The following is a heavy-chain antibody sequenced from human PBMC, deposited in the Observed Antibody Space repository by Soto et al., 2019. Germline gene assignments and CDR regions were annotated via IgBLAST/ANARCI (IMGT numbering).Heavy chain of an antibody. Sequence: SETLSLTCTVSGGSISKSNYFWGWIRQAPGKGLEWIGYIYYSGTTNYNPSLKSRVTTSLDTSKNQFSLKLVSLTAADTAFYICSRGWGGPYDLFAFWGPGTLVPVSS. CDR1: GGSISKSNYF. D-gene: IGHD3-22*01. J-gene: IGHJ1*01. V-gene: IGHV4-61*05. CDR2: IYYSGTT. CDR3: SRGWGGPYDLFAF.